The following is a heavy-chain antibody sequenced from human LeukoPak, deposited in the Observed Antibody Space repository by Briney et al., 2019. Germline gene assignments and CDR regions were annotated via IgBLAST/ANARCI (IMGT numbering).Heavy chain of an antibody. D-gene: IGHD3-16*02. J-gene: IGHJ3*02. Sequence: PGGSLRLSCAASGFPFNSYVMIWVRQAPGKGLEWVSVISGSGGLTYHADSVKGRFTVSRDNSKNTLYLQMNSLRAEDTAVYSCAKGYYDYIWGSYRSDAFDIWGQGTMVTVSS. CDR3: AKGYYDYIWGSYRSDAFDI. CDR1: GFPFNSYV. V-gene: IGHV3-23*01. CDR2: ISGSGGLT.